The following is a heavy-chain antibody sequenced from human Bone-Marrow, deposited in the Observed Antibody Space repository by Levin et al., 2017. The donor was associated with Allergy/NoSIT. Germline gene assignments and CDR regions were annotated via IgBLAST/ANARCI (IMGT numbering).Heavy chain of an antibody. J-gene: IGHJ4*02. Sequence: KTSETLSLTCAVSGESFSGYSWSWIRQPPGQGLEWIGEINHSGSANYNTSLKSRVTISLDTSKRQFSLKLTSVTAADTAVYYCATTGSVWGHYRDWGQGSLVTVSS. CDR1: GESFSGYS. CDR2: INHSGSA. V-gene: IGHV4-34*01. CDR3: ATTGSVWGHYRD. D-gene: IGHD3-16*02.